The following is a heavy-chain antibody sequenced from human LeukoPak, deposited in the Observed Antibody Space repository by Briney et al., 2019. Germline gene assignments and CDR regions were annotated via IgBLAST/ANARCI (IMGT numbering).Heavy chain of an antibody. CDR3: ARHLNDYSNYRPTGYYGMDV. Sequence: GESLKISCKGSGYSFTSYWIGWVRQVPGKGLEWMGIIYPGDSDTRYSPSFQGQVTISADKSISTAYLQWSSLKASDTAMYYCARHLNDYSNYRPTGYYGMDVWGQGTTVTVSS. CDR2: IYPGDSDT. J-gene: IGHJ6*02. D-gene: IGHD4-11*01. CDR1: GYSFTSYW. V-gene: IGHV5-51*01.